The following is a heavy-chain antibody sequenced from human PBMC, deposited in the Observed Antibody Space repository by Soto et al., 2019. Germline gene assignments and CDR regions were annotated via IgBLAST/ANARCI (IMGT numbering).Heavy chain of an antibody. J-gene: IGHJ1*01. V-gene: IGHV3-66*01. CDR3: ARDLVRGLYPEYFQH. D-gene: IGHD3-10*01. CDR2: IYSGGST. Sequence: PGGSLRLSCAAAGFTISSNYMSWVSQAPGKGLEWVSVIYSGGSTYYADSVKGRFTISRDNSKNTLYLQMNSLRAEDTAVYYCARDLVRGLYPEYFQHWGQGTLVTVSS. CDR1: GFTISSNY.